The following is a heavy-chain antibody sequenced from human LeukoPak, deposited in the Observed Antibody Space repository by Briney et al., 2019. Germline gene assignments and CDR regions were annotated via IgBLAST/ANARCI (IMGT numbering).Heavy chain of an antibody. V-gene: IGHV4-39*07. Sequence: SETLSLTCTVSGGSISSSSYYWGWIRQPPGKGLEWIGSIYYSGSTYYNPSLKSRVTISVDTSKNQFSLKLSSVTAADTAVYYCARDRTTIAAAGEWFDPWGQGTLVIVSS. CDR3: ARDRTTIAAAGEWFDP. CDR1: GGSISSSSYY. D-gene: IGHD6-13*01. CDR2: IYYSGST. J-gene: IGHJ5*02.